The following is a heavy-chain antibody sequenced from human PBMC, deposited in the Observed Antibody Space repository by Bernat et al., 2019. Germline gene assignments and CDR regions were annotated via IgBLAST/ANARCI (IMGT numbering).Heavy chain of an antibody. CDR3: ARARGIAGAGVTERRDP. Sequence: QVQLVQSGAEVKKPGASVKVSCTASGYTFTSYGISWVRQAPGQWLEWMGWISAHNGNTNDAQKLQGRVTMTTDTSTSTAYMELRSLKSDDTAVYYCARARGIAGAGVTERRDPWGQGTLVTVSS. D-gene: IGHD6-19*01. CDR2: ISAHNGNT. J-gene: IGHJ5*02. V-gene: IGHV1-18*01. CDR1: GYTFTSYG.